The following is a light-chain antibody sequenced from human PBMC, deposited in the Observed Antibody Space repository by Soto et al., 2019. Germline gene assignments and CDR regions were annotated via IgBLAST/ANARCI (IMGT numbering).Light chain of an antibody. J-gene: IGKJ5*01. CDR1: DSFVHSDGIAY. CDR3: LQGTHWLIT. V-gene: IGKV2-30*02. CDR2: KVS. Sequence: VVLTQSPLYIAVTLGQPASISSRSNDSFVHSDGIAYFSWFQQRPGRSPRRPIYKVSNRDSGVPARFSGSGSGTDFALKISRVEAEDVGVYYCLQGTHWLITFGQGTRLDI.